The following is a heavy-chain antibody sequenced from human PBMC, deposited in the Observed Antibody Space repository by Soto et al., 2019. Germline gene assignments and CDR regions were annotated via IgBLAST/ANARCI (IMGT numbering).Heavy chain of an antibody. Sequence: QVQLVESGGGVVQPGRSLRLSCAASGFTFSSYGMHWVRQAPGKGLEWVAVISYDGSNKYYADSVKGRFTISRDNSKNTLYLQMNSLRAEDTAVYYCAKYLRRDGYQGTDYWGQGTLVTVSS. CDR1: GFTFSSYG. J-gene: IGHJ4*02. CDR3: AKYLRRDGYQGTDY. D-gene: IGHD5-12*01. CDR2: ISYDGSNK. V-gene: IGHV3-30*18.